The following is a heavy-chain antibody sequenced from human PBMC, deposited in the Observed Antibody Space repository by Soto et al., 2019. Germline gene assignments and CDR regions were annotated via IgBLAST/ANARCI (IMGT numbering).Heavy chain of an antibody. Sequence: QVQLQESGPGLVKPSQTLSLTCTVSGGSISSGGYYWSWIRQHPGKGLEWIGYIYYSGSTYYNPSLKGRVTMSVDTSKNQCPLKLSSVTAADTAVYYCARALSIPRSVNNWFDPWGQGTLVTVSS. V-gene: IGHV4-31*03. CDR3: ARALSIPRSVNNWFDP. J-gene: IGHJ5*02. CDR2: IYYSGST. CDR1: GGSISSGGYY. D-gene: IGHD3-16*02.